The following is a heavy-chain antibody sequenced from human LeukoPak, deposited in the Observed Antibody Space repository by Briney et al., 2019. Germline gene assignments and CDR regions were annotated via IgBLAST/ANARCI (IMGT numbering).Heavy chain of an antibody. D-gene: IGHD1-26*01. CDR3: ARALGWELPGKYFDY. V-gene: IGHV4-4*02. CDR1: GGSISSNNW. CDR2: IYHSGSP. J-gene: IGHJ4*02. Sequence: SETLSLTCAVSGGSISSNNWWGWVRQPPGKGLEWIGEIYHSGSPNYNPSLKSRVTISVDKSRNHFSLNLSSVTAADTAVYYCARALGWELPGKYFDYWGQGTLVTVSS.